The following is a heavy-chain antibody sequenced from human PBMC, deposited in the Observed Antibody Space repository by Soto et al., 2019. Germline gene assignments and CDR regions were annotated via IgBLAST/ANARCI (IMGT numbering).Heavy chain of an antibody. Sequence: QLQLQESGQGLVNPSQTLSLACTVSGGSFSSGGYYWSCIRQLPGKGLEWIGYIYYSGSTYYNPALKSLLTISLDTSKNQYSLKLSSVTAADTAVYYCARATSFSGHHGYWGQGTLVTVSS. CDR1: GGSFSSGGYY. CDR2: IYYSGST. D-gene: IGHD2-8*02. V-gene: IGHV4-31*01. CDR3: ARATSFSGHHGY. J-gene: IGHJ4*02.